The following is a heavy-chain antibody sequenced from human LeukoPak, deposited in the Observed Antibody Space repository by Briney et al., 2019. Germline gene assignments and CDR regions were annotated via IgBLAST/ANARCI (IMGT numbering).Heavy chain of an antibody. CDR1: GFTFSLYS. D-gene: IGHD6-13*01. CDR3: ASPGPAAADY. J-gene: IGHJ4*02. Sequence: PGGSLRLSCAASGFTFSLYSMNWVRQAPGKGLEWVSYITSGSSTTYYADSVKGRFTISRDNSKNTLYLQMNSLRAEDTAVYYCASPGPAAADYWGQGTLVTVSS. V-gene: IGHV3-48*01. CDR2: ITSGSSTT.